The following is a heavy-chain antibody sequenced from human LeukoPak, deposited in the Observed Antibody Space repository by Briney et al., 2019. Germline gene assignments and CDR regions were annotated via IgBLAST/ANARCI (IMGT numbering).Heavy chain of an antibody. CDR1: GYSFTDYY. J-gene: IGHJ5*02. V-gene: IGHV1-2*02. CDR2: INPKSGGT. CDR3: ARADRLHGGPYLIGP. D-gene: IGHD2-21*01. Sequence: GASVKVSCKTSGYSFTDYYMHWVRQAPGQGLEWMGWINPKSGGTSSAQTFQGRVTMTRDTSISTVYMEVSRLTSDDTAIYYCARADRLHGGPYLIGPWGQGTLVTVSS.